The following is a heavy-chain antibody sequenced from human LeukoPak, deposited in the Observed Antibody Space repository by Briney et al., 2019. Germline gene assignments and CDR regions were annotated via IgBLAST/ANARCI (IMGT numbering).Heavy chain of an antibody. Sequence: GGSLRLSCAASGFTFSSYGMHWVRQAPGKGLEWVAVISYDGSNKYYADSVKGRFTISRDNSKNTLYLQMNSLRAEDTAVYYCAKEALYYFDYWDQGTLVTVSS. CDR1: GFTFSSYG. CDR3: AKEALYYFDY. CDR2: ISYDGSNK. V-gene: IGHV3-30*18. J-gene: IGHJ4*02.